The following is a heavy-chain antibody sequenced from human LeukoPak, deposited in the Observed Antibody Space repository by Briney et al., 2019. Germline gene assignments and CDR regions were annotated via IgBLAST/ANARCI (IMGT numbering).Heavy chain of an antibody. CDR3: ARRYFELVWGSYRPDGFDI. D-gene: IGHD3-16*02. CDR1: GGSISSGSYY. V-gene: IGHV4-61*02. Sequence: SETLSLTCTVSGGSISSGSYYWSWIRQPAGKGLEWIGRIYTSGSTNYNPSLKSRVTISVDTSKNQFSLKLSSVTAADTAVYYCARRYFELVWGSYRPDGFDIWGQGTMVTVSS. CDR2: IYTSGST. J-gene: IGHJ3*02.